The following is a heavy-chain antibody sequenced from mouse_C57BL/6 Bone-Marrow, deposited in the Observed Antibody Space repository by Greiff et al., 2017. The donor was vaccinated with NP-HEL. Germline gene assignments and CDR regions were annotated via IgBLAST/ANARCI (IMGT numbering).Heavy chain of an antibody. D-gene: IGHD6-5*01. CDR1: GYSITSGYY. CDR2: ISYDGSN. CDR3: ARERPKRGFAY. V-gene: IGHV3-6*01. J-gene: IGHJ2*01. Sequence: EVQVVESGPGLVKPSQSLSLTCSVTGYSITSGYYWNWIRQFPGNKLEWMGYISYDGSNNYNPSLKNRISITRDTSKNQFFLKLNSVTTEDTATYYCARERPKRGFAYWGQGTTLTVSS.